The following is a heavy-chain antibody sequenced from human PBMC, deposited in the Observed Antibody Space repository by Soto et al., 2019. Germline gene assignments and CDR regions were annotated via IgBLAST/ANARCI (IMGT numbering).Heavy chain of an antibody. J-gene: IGHJ3*02. CDR1: GFTFSSYA. V-gene: IGHV3-23*01. D-gene: IGHD5-12*01. Sequence: PGGSLRLSCAASGFTFSSYAMSWVRQAPGKGLEWVSAISGNGSSACYADSVKGRITISRDNAKNTLYLQMNSLRAEDTAVYYCARGCGKNSGYDCAFDIWGLGTMVTVSS. CDR3: ARGCGKNSGYDCAFDI. CDR2: ISGNGSSA.